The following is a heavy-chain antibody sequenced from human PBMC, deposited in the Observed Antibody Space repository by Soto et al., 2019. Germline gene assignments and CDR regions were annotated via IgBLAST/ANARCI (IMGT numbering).Heavy chain of an antibody. CDR2: IYSGGDT. CDR3: ARRGGDYYDY. J-gene: IGHJ4*02. Sequence: EVQLVESGGGLVQPGGSLRLSCAASGFTVSSKYMSWVRQAPGKGLEWVSDIYSGGDTYYADSVKGRFTTSRHNSENTLYLQMNSLRGEDTAVYYCARRGGDYYDYWGQGPLVTVSS. D-gene: IGHD2-21*01. V-gene: IGHV3-53*04. CDR1: GFTVSSKY.